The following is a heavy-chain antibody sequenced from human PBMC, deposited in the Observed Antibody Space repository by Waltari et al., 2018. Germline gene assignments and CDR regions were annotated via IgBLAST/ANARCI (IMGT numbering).Heavy chain of an antibody. CDR3: ARHERGVVTTGYDY. CDR1: GGSISSSSYY. V-gene: IGHV4-39*01. D-gene: IGHD3-22*01. J-gene: IGHJ4*02. Sequence: QLQLQESGPGLVKPSETLSLTCTVSGGSISSSSYYWGWIRQPPGKGLEWIGSIYYSGSTYYNPSLKSRVTRSVDTSKNQFSLKLSSVTAADTAVYYCARHERGVVTTGYDYWGQGTLVTVSS. CDR2: IYYSGST.